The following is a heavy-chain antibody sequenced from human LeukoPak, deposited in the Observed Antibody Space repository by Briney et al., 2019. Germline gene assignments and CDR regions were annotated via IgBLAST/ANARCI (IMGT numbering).Heavy chain of an antibody. V-gene: IGHV3-7*01. CDR1: GFTFSNYR. CDR3: ARGSNSAFDV. CDR2: IYQDGSEK. D-gene: IGHD2/OR15-2a*01. J-gene: IGHJ3*01. Sequence: GGSLRLSCAASGFTFSNYRMTWVRQAPGKGLEWVADIYQDGSEKYYVDSVKGRFTFSRDNAKNSLFLQVNSLRTEDTAVYYCARGSNSAFDVWGQGTMVTVSS.